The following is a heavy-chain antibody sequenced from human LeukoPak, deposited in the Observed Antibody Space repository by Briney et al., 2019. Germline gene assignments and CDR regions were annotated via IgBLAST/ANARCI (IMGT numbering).Heavy chain of an antibody. CDR2: ISAYNGNK. V-gene: IGHV1-18*01. Sequence: GASVTVSFKASGYTFTSYGFSWVRQAPGQGLEWVGWISAYNGNKNYAQKLQGRVTMTTDTSTGTAYMQLRSVRSDDTAVYYCARDDYGSSGYYWRADYWGQGTLVTVSS. CDR3: ARDDYGSSGYYWRADY. D-gene: IGHD3-22*01. J-gene: IGHJ4*02. CDR1: GYTFTSYG.